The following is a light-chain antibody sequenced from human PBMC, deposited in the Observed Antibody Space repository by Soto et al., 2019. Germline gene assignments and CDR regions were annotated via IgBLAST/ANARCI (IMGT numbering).Light chain of an antibody. CDR2: DNN. CDR1: NSNIGRTY. Sequence: QSALTQPPSVSAAPGQKVTISCSGSNSNIGRTYVSWYQQLPGTAPKLLIYDNNKRPSGIPDRFSGSKSGTSATLDISGLQTGDEADYYCGTWHNNVNWVFGGGTKLTVL. CDR3: GTWHNNVNWV. J-gene: IGLJ3*02. V-gene: IGLV1-51*01.